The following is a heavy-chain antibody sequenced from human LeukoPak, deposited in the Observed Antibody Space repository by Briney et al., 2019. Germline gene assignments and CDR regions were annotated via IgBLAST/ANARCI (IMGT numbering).Heavy chain of an antibody. V-gene: IGHV3-72*01. CDR2: SRDRANGYTP. CDR3: TRGGTSSVAYYYHMDV. D-gene: IGHD1-26*01. Sequence: PGGSLRLFCTASGFTFSGRYMDWVRQAPGKGLEWVGRSRDRANGYTPEYAASVRGRFTISRDDSETSMYLQMNSLKTEDSAVYYCTRGGTSSVAYYYHMDVWAQGTTVTVSS. J-gene: IGHJ6*02. CDR1: GFTFSGRY.